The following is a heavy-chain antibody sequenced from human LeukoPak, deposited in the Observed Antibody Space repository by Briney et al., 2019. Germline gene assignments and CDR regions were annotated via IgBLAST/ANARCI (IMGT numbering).Heavy chain of an antibody. D-gene: IGHD1-26*01. CDR2: IYYSGST. CDR1: GGSISSYY. CDR3: ARHGAYSGSYPFDH. V-gene: IGHV4-59*08. J-gene: IGHJ4*02. Sequence: SETLSLTCTVSGGSISSYYWSWIRQPPGKELEWIGYIYYSGSTKSNPSLKSRVTISVDTSKNQFSLNLSSVTAADTAVYYCARHGAYSGSYPFDHWGQGTLVTVSS.